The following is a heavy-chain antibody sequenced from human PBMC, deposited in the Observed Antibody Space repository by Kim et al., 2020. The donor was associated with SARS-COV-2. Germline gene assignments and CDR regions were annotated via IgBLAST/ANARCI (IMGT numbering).Heavy chain of an antibody. CDR3: ARLPPGLVRGPNFDY. Sequence: SETLSLTCAVYGGSFSGYYWSWIRQPPGKGLEWIGEINHSGSTNYNPSLKSRVTISVDTSKNQFSLKLSSVTAADTAVYYCARLPPGLVRGPNFDYWGQGTLVTVSS. V-gene: IGHV4-34*01. J-gene: IGHJ4*02. D-gene: IGHD6-19*01. CDR2: INHSGST. CDR1: GGSFSGYY.